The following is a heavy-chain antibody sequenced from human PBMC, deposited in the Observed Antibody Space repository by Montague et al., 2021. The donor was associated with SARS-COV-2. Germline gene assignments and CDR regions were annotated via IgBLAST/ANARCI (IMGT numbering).Heavy chain of an antibody. V-gene: IGHV4-39*01. J-gene: IGHJ4*02. CDR1: GGSIYSSSYY. Sequence: SETLSLTCTASGGSIYSSSYYWGWIRQPPGKGLEWIGNVFYSGSTYYNPSLKSRVTISVDTSKNQFSLKLNSVTAADTAVYYCGSFIDYWGQGTLVTVS. CDR2: VFYSGST. CDR3: GSFIDY.